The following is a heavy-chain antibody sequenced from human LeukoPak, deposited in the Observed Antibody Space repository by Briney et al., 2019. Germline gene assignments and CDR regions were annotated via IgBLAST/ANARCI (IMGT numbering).Heavy chain of an antibody. D-gene: IGHD1-26*01. CDR3: ARDIYSIAE. CDR1: GFTFSSYW. Sequence: PGGSLRLSCAASGFTFSSYWMSWVRQAPGKGLEWVANIKQDGSEKYYVDSVKGRFTISRDNAKNMVYLQMNSLRVEDTAVYYCARDIYSIAEWGQGTLVTVSS. CDR2: IKQDGSEK. J-gene: IGHJ4*02. V-gene: IGHV3-7*01.